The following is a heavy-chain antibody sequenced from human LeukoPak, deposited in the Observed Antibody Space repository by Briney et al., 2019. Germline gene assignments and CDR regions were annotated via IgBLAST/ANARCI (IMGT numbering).Heavy chain of an antibody. J-gene: IGHJ5*02. CDR3: ARGPDIVVVPAARWFDP. V-gene: IGHV4-34*01. CDR2: INHSGST. D-gene: IGHD2-2*01. Sequence: SETLSLTCAVYGGSFSGYYWSWIRQPPGKGLEWIGEINHSGSTNYNPSLKSRVTISVDTPKNQSSLKLSSVTAADTAVYYCARGPDIVVVPAARWFDPWGQGTLVTVSS. CDR1: GGSFSGYY.